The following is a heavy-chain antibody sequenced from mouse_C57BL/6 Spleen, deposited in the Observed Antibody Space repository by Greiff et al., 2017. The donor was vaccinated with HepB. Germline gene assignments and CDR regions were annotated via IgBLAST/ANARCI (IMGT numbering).Heavy chain of an antibody. Sequence: EVQLQQSVAELVRPGASVKLSCTPSGFNIKNTYMHWVKQRPEQGLEWIGRIDPANGNTKYAPKFLGKATITADTSSNTAYLQLSSLTSEDTAIYYCARGADYYGSSLYYYAMDYWGQGTSVTVSS. CDR2: IDPANGNT. CDR3: ARGADYYGSSLYYYAMDY. D-gene: IGHD1-1*01. J-gene: IGHJ4*01. V-gene: IGHV14-3*01. CDR1: GFNIKNTY.